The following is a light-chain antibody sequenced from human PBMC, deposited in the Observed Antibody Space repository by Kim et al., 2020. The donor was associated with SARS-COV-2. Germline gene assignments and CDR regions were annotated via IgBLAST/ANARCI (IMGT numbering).Light chain of an antibody. J-gene: IGKJ1*01. V-gene: IGKV1-5*01. Sequence: DIQMTQSPSTLSASVGDRVTITCRTSQSISTWLAWYQQKPGKAPKLLIYDASSLESGVPSRFSGSGSGTEFTLTISSLQPDDFATYYCQHYNSYPRKFGDGTKVDIK. CDR3: QHYNSYPRK. CDR2: DAS. CDR1: QSISTW.